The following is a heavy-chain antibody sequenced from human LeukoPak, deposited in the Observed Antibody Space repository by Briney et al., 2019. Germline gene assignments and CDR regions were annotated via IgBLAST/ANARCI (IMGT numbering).Heavy chain of an antibody. V-gene: IGHV4-34*01. CDR2: INHSGST. J-gene: IGHJ3*02. CDR1: GGSFSGYY. CDR3: ARRPRGVGFGVAHAFDI. D-gene: IGHD3-3*01. Sequence: SETLSLTCAVYGGSFSGYYWSWIRQPPGKGLEWIGEINHSGSTNYNPSLKSRVTISVDTSKNQFSLKLSSVTAADTAVYYCARRPRGVGFGVAHAFDIWGQGTMVTGSS.